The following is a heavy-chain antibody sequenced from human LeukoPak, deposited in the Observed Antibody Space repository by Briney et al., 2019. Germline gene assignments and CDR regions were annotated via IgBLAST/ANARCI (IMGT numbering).Heavy chain of an antibody. CDR3: AAGWLQSPVNY. CDR2: INPSGGST. D-gene: IGHD5-24*01. J-gene: IGHJ4*02. V-gene: IGHV1-46*01. CDR1: GYTFTSYY. Sequence: ASVKVSCKASGYTFTSYYMHWVRQAPGQGLEWMGIINPSGGSTSYAQKFQGRVTITADKSTSTAYMELSSLRSEDTAVYYCAAGWLQSPVNYWGQGTLVTVSS.